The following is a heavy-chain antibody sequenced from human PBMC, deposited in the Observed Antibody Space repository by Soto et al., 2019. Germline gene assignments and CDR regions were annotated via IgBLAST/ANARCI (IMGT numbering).Heavy chain of an antibody. CDR1: GGSISSYY. J-gene: IGHJ3*01. CDR3: ARVWGGAFDF. CDR2: IYYRGST. V-gene: IGHV4-59*01. D-gene: IGHD3-10*01. Sequence: QVQLQESGPGLVKPSETLSLTCTVSGGSISSYYWSWIRQPPGKGLEWIGYIYYRGSTNYNPSLKGRVSISVDTSKNQFSLKLSSVTAADTAGYYCARVWGGAFDFWGQGTMVTVSS.